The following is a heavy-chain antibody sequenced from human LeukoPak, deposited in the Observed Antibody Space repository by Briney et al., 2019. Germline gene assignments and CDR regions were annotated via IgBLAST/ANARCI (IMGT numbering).Heavy chain of an antibody. J-gene: IGHJ5*02. V-gene: IGHV3-7*01. CDR1: GFTFSSYW. Sequence: HPGGSLRLSCAASGFTFSSYWMSWVRQAPGKGLEWVANIKQDGSEKYYVDSVKGRFTISRDNAKNSLYLQMNSLRAEDTAVYYCARDHRYGSFWNYGGPWFDPWGQGTLVTVSS. CDR3: ARDHRYGSFWNYGGPWFDP. CDR2: IKQDGSEK. D-gene: IGHD1-7*01.